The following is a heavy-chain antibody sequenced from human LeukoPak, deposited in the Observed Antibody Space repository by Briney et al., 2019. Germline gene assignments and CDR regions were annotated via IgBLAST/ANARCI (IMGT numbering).Heavy chain of an antibody. D-gene: IGHD6-19*01. Sequence: PGGSLRLSCTASGFTFSNTWMSWVRQAPGKGPEWVGHIKSKTDGGTTDYAAPVKGRFTISRDDSKNTLYLQMSSLKTEDTAVYYCITHRLVFDYWGQGTLVPVSS. CDR3: ITHRLVFDY. V-gene: IGHV3-15*01. J-gene: IGHJ4*02. CDR1: GFTFSNTW. CDR2: IKSKTDGGTT.